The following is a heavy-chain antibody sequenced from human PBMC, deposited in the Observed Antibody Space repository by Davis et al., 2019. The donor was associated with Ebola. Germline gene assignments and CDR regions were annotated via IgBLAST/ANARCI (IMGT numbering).Heavy chain of an antibody. CDR2: IYPGDSDT. CDR1: GYSFTFFW. D-gene: IGHD1-1*01. CDR3: ARLRGTTGFNF. J-gene: IGHJ4*02. V-gene: IGHV5-51*01. Sequence: GGSLRLSCKASGYSFTFFWIGWVRQVPGRGLEWMASIYPGDSDTKYSPSFRGQVTISADKSTTTAYLQWRSLRASDTATYFCARLRGTTGFNFWGQGTQVTVSS.